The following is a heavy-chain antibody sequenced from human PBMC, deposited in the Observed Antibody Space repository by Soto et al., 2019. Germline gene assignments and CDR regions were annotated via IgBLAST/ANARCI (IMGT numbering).Heavy chain of an antibody. CDR3: AREGSPDLGCDY. V-gene: IGHV3-21*01. Sequence: EVQLVESGGGLVKPGGSLRLSCAASGFTFSSYSMNWVRQAPGKGLEWVSSISSSSSYIYYADSVKGRFTISRDNAKNSLYLQMNSLRAEDTAVYYCAREGSPDLGCDYWGQGTLVTVSS. CDR1: GFTFSSYS. D-gene: IGHD3-10*01. J-gene: IGHJ4*02. CDR2: ISSSSSYI.